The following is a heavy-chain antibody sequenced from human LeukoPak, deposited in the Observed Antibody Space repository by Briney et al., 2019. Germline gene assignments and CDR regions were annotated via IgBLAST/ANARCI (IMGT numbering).Heavy chain of an antibody. Sequence: PGGSLRLSCAASGFTFSNYAMSWVRQAPGKGLEWVSAISGSGGSTYYADSVKGRFTISRDNSKNTLYLQMNSLRAEDTAVYYCAKGPSAWGLSSTGWGQGTLVTVSS. CDR1: GFTFSNYA. D-gene: IGHD6-19*01. J-gene: IGHJ4*02. V-gene: IGHV3-23*01. CDR3: AKGPSAWGLSSTG. CDR2: ISGSGGST.